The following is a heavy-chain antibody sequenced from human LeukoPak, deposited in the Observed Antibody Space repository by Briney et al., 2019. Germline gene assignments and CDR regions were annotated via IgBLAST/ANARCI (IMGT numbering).Heavy chain of an antibody. CDR1: GFTFSSYA. Sequence: PGGSLRLSCAASGFTFSSYAISWVRQAPGKGLEWVSVISYNGISTFYADSVKGRFSVSRDNSKNTVYLQMNSLRAEDTAMYYCARAPMSYDSSGFGGAFDIWGQGTMVTVSS. J-gene: IGHJ3*02. D-gene: IGHD3-22*01. CDR2: ISYNGIST. V-gene: IGHV3-23*01. CDR3: ARAPMSYDSSGFGGAFDI.